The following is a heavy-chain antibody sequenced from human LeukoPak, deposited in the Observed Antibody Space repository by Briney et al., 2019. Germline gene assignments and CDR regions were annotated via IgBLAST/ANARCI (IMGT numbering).Heavy chain of an antibody. V-gene: IGHV3-30*02. Sequence: PGGSLRLSCAASGFTFSGYGMHWVRQAPGKGLEWVAFIRYDGSNKYYADSVKGRFTIPRDNSKNTLYLQMNSLRAEDTAVYYCAKDGSRLEGLPIDYWGRGTLVTVSS. J-gene: IGHJ4*02. CDR2: IRYDGSNK. D-gene: IGHD3/OR15-3a*01. CDR1: GFTFSGYG. CDR3: AKDGSRLEGLPIDY.